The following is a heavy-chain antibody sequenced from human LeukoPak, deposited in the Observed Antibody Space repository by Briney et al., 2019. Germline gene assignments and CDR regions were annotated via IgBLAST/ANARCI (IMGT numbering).Heavy chain of an antibody. CDR2: FDLEDGET. D-gene: IGHD1-26*01. J-gene: IGHJ3*02. V-gene: IGHV1-24*01. Sequence: ASVKVSCKVSGYTLTELSMHWVRQAPGKGLEWMGGFDLEDGETIYAQKFQGRVTMTEDTSTDTAYMELSSLRSEDTAVYYCATVWFLSGSYLDAFDIWGQGTMVTVSS. CDR3: ATVWFLSGSYLDAFDI. CDR1: GYTLTELS.